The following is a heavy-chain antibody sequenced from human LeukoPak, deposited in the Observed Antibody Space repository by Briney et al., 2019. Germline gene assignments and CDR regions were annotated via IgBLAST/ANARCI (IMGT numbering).Heavy chain of an antibody. D-gene: IGHD3-16*01. J-gene: IGHJ4*01. V-gene: IGHV3-53*01. Sequence: SGGSLRLSCAASGFTVSSNYMTWVRQAPGEGPEWFSVIYSGDSSYYADSVKGRFTISRDNSKNTLYLQMNSLRAEDTAVYYCARVTGGYYFDYWGHGTLVTVSS. CDR3: ARVTGGYYFDY. CDR2: IYSGDSS. CDR1: GFTVSSNY.